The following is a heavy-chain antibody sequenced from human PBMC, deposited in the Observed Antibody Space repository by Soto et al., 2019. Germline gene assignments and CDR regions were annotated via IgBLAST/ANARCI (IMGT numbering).Heavy chain of an antibody. V-gene: IGHV1-3*01. D-gene: IGHD4-17*01. Sequence: QVQLVQSGAEVKKPGASVKVSCKASGYTFTSYAMHWVRQAPGQRLEWMGWINAGNGNTKYSQKFQGRVTITRDTSASKAYMELSSLRSEDTAVYYCARDANDYGYPTPMGAFDIWGHVTMVTVSS. CDR3: ARDANDYGYPTPMGAFDI. CDR2: INAGNGNT. J-gene: IGHJ3*02. CDR1: GYTFTSYA.